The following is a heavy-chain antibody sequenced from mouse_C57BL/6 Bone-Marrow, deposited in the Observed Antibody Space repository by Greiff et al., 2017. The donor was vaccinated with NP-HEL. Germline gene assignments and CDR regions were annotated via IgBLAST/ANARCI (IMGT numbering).Heavy chain of an antibody. CDR2: IDPENGDT. CDR3: TTRGGLDY. CDR1: GFNIKDDY. J-gene: IGHJ2*01. Sequence: SGAELVRPGASVKLSCTASGFNIKDDYMHWVKQRPEQGLEWIGWIDPENGDTEYASKFQGKATITADTSSNTAYLQLSSLTSEDTAVYYCTTRGGLDYWGQGTTLTVSS. V-gene: IGHV14-4*01.